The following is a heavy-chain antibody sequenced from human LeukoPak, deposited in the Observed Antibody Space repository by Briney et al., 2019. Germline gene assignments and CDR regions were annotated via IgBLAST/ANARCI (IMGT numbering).Heavy chain of an antibody. CDR2: IKSKTDGGTT. V-gene: IGHV3-15*01. J-gene: IGHJ4*02. CDR1: GFTFSNAW. D-gene: IGHD3-9*01. Sequence: PGGSLRLSCAASGFTFSNAWMSWVRQAPGKGLEWVGRIKSKTDGGTTDYAAPVKGRFTISRDDSKNTLYLQMNSLKTEDTAVYYCTTAPYLDPYHYFDHWGQGTLVTVSS. CDR3: TTAPYLDPYHYFDH.